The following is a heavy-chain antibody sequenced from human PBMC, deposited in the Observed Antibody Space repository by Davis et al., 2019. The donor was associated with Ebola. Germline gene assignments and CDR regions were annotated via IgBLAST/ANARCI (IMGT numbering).Heavy chain of an antibody. Sequence: MPSETLSLTCTVSGGSISSYYWSWIRQPPGKGLEWIGYVYYSGNTSYSPSLKSRVSISVDTSKNQFSLKLSSVTAADTAVYYCARVTGTTGMDVWGQGTTVTVSS. CDR2: VYYSGNT. D-gene: IGHD1-7*01. CDR3: ARVTGTTGMDV. V-gene: IGHV4-59*08. CDR1: GGSISSYY. J-gene: IGHJ6*02.